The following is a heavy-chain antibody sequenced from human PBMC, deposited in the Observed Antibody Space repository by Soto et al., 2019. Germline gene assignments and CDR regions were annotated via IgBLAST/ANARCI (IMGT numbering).Heavy chain of an antibody. CDR1: GGSIRSSNW. CDR3: ARGRASGSYYLLDY. Sequence: SETPFLTCAVSGGSIRSSNWWNWVRPPPGKGLEWIGEINHSGSTHYHPSLEWRVPISVDKSKTRFSMKLSSVTAAYTAVYYCARGRASGSYYLLDYWGQGTLVTVSS. J-gene: IGHJ4*02. D-gene: IGHD3-10*01. CDR2: INHSGST. V-gene: IGHV4-4*02.